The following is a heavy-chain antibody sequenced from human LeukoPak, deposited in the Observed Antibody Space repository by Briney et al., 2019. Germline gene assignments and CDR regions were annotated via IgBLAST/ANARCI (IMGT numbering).Heavy chain of an antibody. CDR3: AREYLVGAISDAFDI. J-gene: IGHJ3*02. D-gene: IGHD1-26*01. CDR1: GGSISSYY. CDR2: IYTSGST. Sequence: SETLSLTCTVSGGSISSYYWSWIRQPAGKGLEWIGRIYTSGSTNYNPSLKSRVTMSVDTSKNQFSLKLSSVTAADTAVYYCAREYLVGAISDAFDIWCQGTMVTVSS. V-gene: IGHV4-4*07.